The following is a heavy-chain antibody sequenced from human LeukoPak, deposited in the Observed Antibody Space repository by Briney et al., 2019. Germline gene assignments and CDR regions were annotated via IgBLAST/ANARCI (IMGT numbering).Heavy chain of an antibody. CDR1: GFPFNIYA. D-gene: IGHD3-22*01. CDR2: ISGSGGKT. CDR3: AKDCVYCYDSSGPYYFDY. Sequence: GGSLRLSCAASGFPFNIYAMNWVRQAPGKGLEWVSGISGSGGKTYYADSVKGRFTISRDNSKNTLYLQMDSLRAEDTAVYYCAKDCVYCYDSSGPYYFDYWGQGTLVTVSS. V-gene: IGHV3-23*01. J-gene: IGHJ4*02.